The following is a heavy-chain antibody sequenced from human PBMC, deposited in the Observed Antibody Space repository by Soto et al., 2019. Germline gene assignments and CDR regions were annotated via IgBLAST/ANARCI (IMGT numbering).Heavy chain of an antibody. V-gene: IGHV1-18*01. CDR1: GYIFTTYG. CDR3: ARGRYGDY. J-gene: IGHJ4*01. D-gene: IGHD1-1*01. Sequence: QVHLVQSGAEVKKPGASVKVSCKGSGYIFTTYGITWVLQAPGQGLEWMGWISAHNGNTNYAQKLQGRVTVTRDTSTSTAYMELRNLRSDDTAVYYCARGRYGDYSGQGALVTVSS. CDR2: ISAHNGNT.